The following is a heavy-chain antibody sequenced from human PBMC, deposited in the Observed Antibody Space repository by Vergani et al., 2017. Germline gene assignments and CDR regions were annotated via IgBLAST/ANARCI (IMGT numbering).Heavy chain of an antibody. CDR2: SSWDGCST. V-gene: IGHV3-43*01. J-gene: IGHJ4*02. CDR1: GVTFDAYT. D-gene: IGHD2-8*02. Sequence: EVQLVESGGVVVQPGGSLRLSCAASGVTFDAYTMHWARQAPGKGLVWGSVSSWDGCSTYYADSVKGRFTISRDNAKNSLYRQMNSLRAEDTAVYYCARDLPGGTDYWGQGTLVTVAS. CDR3: ARDLPGGTDY.